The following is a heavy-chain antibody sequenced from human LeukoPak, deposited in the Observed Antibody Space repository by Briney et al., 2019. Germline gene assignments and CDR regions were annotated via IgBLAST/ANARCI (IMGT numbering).Heavy chain of an antibody. V-gene: IGHV1-18*01. CDR1: GYTFTSYG. J-gene: IGHJ4*02. Sequence: ASVKVSCKASGYTFTSYGISWVRQAPGQGLEWMGLISAYNGNTNYAQKLQGRVTMTTDTSTSTAYMELRSLRSDDTAVYYCARVDRERRSPGKFDYWGQGTLVTVSS. CDR2: ISAYNGNT. D-gene: IGHD1-14*01. CDR3: ARVDRERRSPGKFDY.